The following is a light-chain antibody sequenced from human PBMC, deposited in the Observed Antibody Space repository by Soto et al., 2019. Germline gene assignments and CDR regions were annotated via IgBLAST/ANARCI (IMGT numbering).Light chain of an antibody. CDR3: QSADSSGTYLYF. CDR1: VLSDQY. Sequence: SYELTQPPSVSVSPGQTARITCSGDVLSDQYGYWYQQKPGQAPVLVMYKDSERPSGIPERFSGPSSGTTVTLTISGVQAEDEADYYCQSADSSGTYLYFFGTGTKLTVL. CDR2: KDS. J-gene: IGLJ1*01. V-gene: IGLV3-25*03.